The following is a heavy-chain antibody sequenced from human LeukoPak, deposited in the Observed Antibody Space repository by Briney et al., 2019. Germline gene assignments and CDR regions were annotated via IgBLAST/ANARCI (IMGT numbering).Heavy chain of an antibody. CDR2: ISAYDGNT. Sequence: ASVKVSCKASGYTFTSYGISWVRQAPGQGLEWVGWISAYDGNTNYAQKLQGRVTMTRDTSTSTVYMELSSLRSEDTAVYYCARGGRIQLNDAFDIWGQGTMVTVSS. CDR3: ARGGRIQLNDAFDI. V-gene: IGHV1-18*01. J-gene: IGHJ3*02. CDR1: GYTFTSYG. D-gene: IGHD5-18*01.